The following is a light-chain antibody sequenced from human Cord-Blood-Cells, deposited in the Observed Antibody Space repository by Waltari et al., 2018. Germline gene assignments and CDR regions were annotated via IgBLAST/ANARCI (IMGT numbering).Light chain of an antibody. V-gene: IGKV3-20*01. CDR2: GAS. Sequence: EIVLTQSPGTLSLSPGERATLSCRASQSVSSSYLAWYQQKPGQAPRPLIYGASSRATGIPDRFSGSGSGTDCTLTISRLEPEDFAVDYCQQYGSSPLYTFGQGTKLEIK. CDR1: QSVSSSY. CDR3: QQYGSSPLYT. J-gene: IGKJ2*01.